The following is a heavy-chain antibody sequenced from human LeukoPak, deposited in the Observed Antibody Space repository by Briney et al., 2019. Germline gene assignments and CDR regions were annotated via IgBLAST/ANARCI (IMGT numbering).Heavy chain of an antibody. D-gene: IGHD2-2*03. CDR1: GFTFSSYG. V-gene: IGHV3-30*18. J-gene: IGHJ4*02. Sequence: GGSLRLSCAASGFTFSSYGMHWVRQAPGKGLEWVAVISCGGSNKYYADSVKGRFTISRDNSKNTLYLQMNSLRAEDTAVYYCAKAHGTGYCSSTSCPSGVVDYWGQGTLVTVSS. CDR2: ISCGGSNK. CDR3: AKAHGTGYCSSTSCPSGVVDY.